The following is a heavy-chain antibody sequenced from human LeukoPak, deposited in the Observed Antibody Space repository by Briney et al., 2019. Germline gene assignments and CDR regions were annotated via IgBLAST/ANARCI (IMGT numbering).Heavy chain of an antibody. CDR1: GYTFTSYG. Sequence: ASVKVSCKASGYTFTSYGINWVRQAPGQGLAWLGWINTYSGNAKYTQKFQGRVTLTTDSSTSTAYMELRSLTSDDTGVYYCARGRAAADDFDFWGQGTLLTVSS. CDR3: ARGRAAADDFDF. CDR2: INTYSGNA. V-gene: IGHV1-18*01. D-gene: IGHD6-13*01. J-gene: IGHJ4*02.